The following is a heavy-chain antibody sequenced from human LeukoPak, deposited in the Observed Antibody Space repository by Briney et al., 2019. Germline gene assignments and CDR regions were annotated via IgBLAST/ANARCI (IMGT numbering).Heavy chain of an antibody. V-gene: IGHV3-53*01. Sequence: GGSLRLSCAASGFTVSSSYMSWVRQAPGKGLEWVSVIYSAGNTYYADSVKGRFTISRDNSKNTLYLQMNSLRAEDTAVYYCAKAHRAYYDVWSGYPYDYWGQGTLVTVSS. J-gene: IGHJ4*02. D-gene: IGHD3-3*01. CDR1: GFTVSSSY. CDR3: AKAHRAYYDVWSGYPYDY. CDR2: IYSAGNT.